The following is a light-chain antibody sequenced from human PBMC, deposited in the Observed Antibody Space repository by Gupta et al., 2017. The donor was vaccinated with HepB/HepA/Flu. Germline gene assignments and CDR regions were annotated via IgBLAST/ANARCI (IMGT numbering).Light chain of an antibody. Sequence: QSVLKQPPSVSGAPGQRVTIPCTGSRSIIGAGYDVHWYQHLPGTAPKLLISGNGFRPSGVPDRFSGYKSGASASLAITGPRSEDEAHYYGQPYGSSLSVLYVCGT. V-gene: IGLV1-40*01. CDR3: QPYGSSLSVLYV. CDR1: RSIIGAGYD. J-gene: IGLJ1*01. CDR2: GNG.